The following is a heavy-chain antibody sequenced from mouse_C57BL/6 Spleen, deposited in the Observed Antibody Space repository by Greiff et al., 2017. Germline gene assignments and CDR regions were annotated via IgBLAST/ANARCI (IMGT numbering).Heavy chain of an antibody. J-gene: IGHJ4*01. CDR1: GFTFSDFY. Sequence: EVNVVESGGGLVQSGRSLRLSCATSGFTFSDFYMEWVRQAPGKGLEWIAASRNKANDYTTEYSASVKGRFIVSRDTSQSILYLQMNALRAEDTAIYYCARDGYDYDLGYAMDYWGQGTSVTVSS. CDR3: ARDGYDYDLGYAMDY. CDR2: SRNKANDYTT. V-gene: IGHV7-1*01. D-gene: IGHD2-4*01.